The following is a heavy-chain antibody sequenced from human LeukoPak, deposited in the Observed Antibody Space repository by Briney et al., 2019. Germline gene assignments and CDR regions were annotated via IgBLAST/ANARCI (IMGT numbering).Heavy chain of an antibody. Sequence: GGSLRLSCAASGFTVSSNYMSWVRQAPGKGLEWVSVIYSGGSAYYADSVKGRFTISRDNSKNTLYLQMNSLRAEDTAVYYCAREDILTGFDYWGQGTLVTVSS. CDR1: GFTVSSNY. CDR3: AREDILTGFDY. J-gene: IGHJ4*02. D-gene: IGHD3-9*01. V-gene: IGHV3-53*01. CDR2: IYSGGSA.